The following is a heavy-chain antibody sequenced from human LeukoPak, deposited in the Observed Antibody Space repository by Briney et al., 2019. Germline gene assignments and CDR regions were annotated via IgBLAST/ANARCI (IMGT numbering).Heavy chain of an antibody. D-gene: IGHD3-10*01. V-gene: IGHV4-59*01. CDR1: GGSISGYY. J-gene: IGHJ4*02. CDR2: IYYSGST. Sequence: KPSETLSLTCTVSGGSISGYYWSWIRQPPGKGLEWIGYIYYSGSTNYNPSLKSRVTISVDTSKNQFSLKLSSVTAADTAVYYCARSYGSGSYSRRYFDYWGQGTLVTVSS. CDR3: ARSYGSGSYSRRYFDY.